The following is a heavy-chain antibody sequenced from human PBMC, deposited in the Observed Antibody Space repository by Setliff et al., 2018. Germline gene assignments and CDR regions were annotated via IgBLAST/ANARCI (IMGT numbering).Heavy chain of an antibody. CDR1: GYSISSGYY. D-gene: IGHD3-10*01. V-gene: IGHV4-38-2*01. CDR3: ARHVVTMVRAHFDY. Sequence: PSETLSLTCAVSGYSISSGYYWGWIRQPPGKGLEWIGSIYHSGSTYYNPSLKSRVTISVDTSKNQFSLKLNSVTAADTAVYYCARHVVTMVRAHFDYWGQGTLVTASS. J-gene: IGHJ4*02. CDR2: IYHSGST.